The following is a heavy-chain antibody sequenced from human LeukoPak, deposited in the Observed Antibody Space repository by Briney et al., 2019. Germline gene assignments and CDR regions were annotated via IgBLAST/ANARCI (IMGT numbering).Heavy chain of an antibody. CDR2: IKQDGSEK. V-gene: IGHV3-7*01. Sequence: GGSLRLSCAASGFTFSSYWMSWVRQAPGKGLEWVANIKQDGSEKYYVDSVKGRFTVSRDNAKNSLYLQMNSLRAEDTAVYYCAGEGRITMVRGVINWFDPWGQGTLVTVSS. CDR3: AGEGRITMVRGVINWFDP. J-gene: IGHJ5*02. CDR1: GFTFSSYW. D-gene: IGHD3-10*01.